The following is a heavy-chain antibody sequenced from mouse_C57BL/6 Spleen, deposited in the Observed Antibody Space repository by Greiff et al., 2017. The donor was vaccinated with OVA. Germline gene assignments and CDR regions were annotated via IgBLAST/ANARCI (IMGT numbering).Heavy chain of an antibody. CDR2: IYPGSGNT. D-gene: IGHD1-1*01. J-gene: IGHJ2*01. CDR3: AREGAFITTVVAPFDY. V-gene: IGHV1-84*01. CDR1: GYTFTDYY. Sequence: QVHVKQSGPELVKPGASVKISCKASGYTFTDYYINWVKQRPGQGLEWIGWIYPGSGNTKYNEKFKGKATLTVDTSSSTAYMQLSSLTSEDSAVYFCAREGAFITTVVAPFDYWGQGTTLTVSS.